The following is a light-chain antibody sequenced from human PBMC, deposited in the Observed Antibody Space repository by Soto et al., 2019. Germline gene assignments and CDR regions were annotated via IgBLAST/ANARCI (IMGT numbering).Light chain of an antibody. V-gene: IGKV3-11*01. CDR3: QQRNYWQVT. CDR1: QSVSGY. J-gene: IGKJ5*01. CDR2: DVS. Sequence: EIVLTQSPVTLYLSPGERATLSCRASQSVSGYLAWNQQKPGQPPRLLIYDVSNRATGIPARFSGSGSGTDFTLTISSLEPEDFAIYYCQQRNYWQVTFGQGTRLEIK.